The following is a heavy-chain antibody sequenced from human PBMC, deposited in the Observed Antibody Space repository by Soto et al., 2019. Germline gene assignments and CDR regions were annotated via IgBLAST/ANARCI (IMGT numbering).Heavy chain of an antibody. J-gene: IGHJ6*02. D-gene: IGHD3-10*01. CDR3: GRDFTYGSGSYLYYYGMHV. Sequence: EVQLVESGGGLVQPGGSLRLSCAASGFTVSSNYMSWVRQAPGKGLEWVSVIYSGGSTYYADSVKGRFTISRENSKNTLYLQMTGLRAADTALYHCGRDFTYGSGSYLYYYGMHVWGQGTTVTVSS. CDR1: GFTVSSNY. V-gene: IGHV3-66*01. CDR2: IYSGGST.